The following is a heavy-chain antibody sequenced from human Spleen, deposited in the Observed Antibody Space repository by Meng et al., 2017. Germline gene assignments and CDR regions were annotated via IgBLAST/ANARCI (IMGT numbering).Heavy chain of an antibody. V-gene: IGHV1-2*06. J-gene: IGHJ4*02. Sequence: QVQLVQSGADVKKPGASVKVSCRTSGYTFTDYYILWVRQAPGQGLEWMAQINPNSGGTKYPQKFQGRVTVTSDTSISTAYMELRSLRSDDTAVYFCAREVPETYNFDYWGQGTLVTVSS. D-gene: IGHD1-1*01. CDR3: AREVPETYNFDY. CDR1: GYTFTDYY. CDR2: INPNSGGT.